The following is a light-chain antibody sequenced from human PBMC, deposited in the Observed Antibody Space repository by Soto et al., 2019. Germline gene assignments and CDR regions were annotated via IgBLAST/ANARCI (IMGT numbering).Light chain of an antibody. CDR1: QSVTSSY. Sequence: DIVLTQSPGTLSFSPGERATLSCRASQSVTSSYLAWYQQKPGQAPRLLIYGASSRAAGIPDRFTGSGSGTDFTLTISRLEPEYFAVYYCQQYDTSRQTFGQGTKVDIK. V-gene: IGKV3-20*01. J-gene: IGKJ1*01. CDR2: GAS. CDR3: QQYDTSRQT.